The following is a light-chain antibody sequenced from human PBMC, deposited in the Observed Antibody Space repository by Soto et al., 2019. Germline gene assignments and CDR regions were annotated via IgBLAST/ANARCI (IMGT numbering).Light chain of an antibody. J-gene: IGKJ1*01. CDR1: QGIRND. CDR3: LQDYYYPWT. CDR2: AAS. V-gene: IGKV1-6*01. Sequence: ALQMTQSPSSLSASVGDRVTITCRASQGIRNDLGWYQQKPGKAPKLLIYAASSLQSGVPSRFISSGSGTDFTLPISSLQPEDFATYYCLQDYYYPWTFGHGTKVEIK.